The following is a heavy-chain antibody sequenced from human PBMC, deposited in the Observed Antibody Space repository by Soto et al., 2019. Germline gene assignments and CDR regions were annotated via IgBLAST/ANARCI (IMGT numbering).Heavy chain of an antibody. CDR2: SSAYNGNT. Sequence: ASVKVSCKASGYTFTSYGISWVRQAPGQGLEWMGCSSAYNGNTNYAQRLQGRVTMTTDTSTSTAYMELRSLRSYDTAVYYCARDRTHYDFWSGYLRLGNGPGLSDNYGMDXWGQGTQVTVS. V-gene: IGHV1-18*04. CDR1: GYTFTSYG. CDR3: ARDRTHYDFWSGYLRLGNGPGLSDNYGMDX. J-gene: IGHJ6*02. D-gene: IGHD3-3*01.